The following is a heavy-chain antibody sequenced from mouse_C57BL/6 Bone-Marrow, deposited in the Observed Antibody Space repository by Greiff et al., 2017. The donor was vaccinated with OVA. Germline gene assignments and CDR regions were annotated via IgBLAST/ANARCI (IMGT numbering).Heavy chain of an antibody. CDR3: TRLLDAMDY. J-gene: IGHJ4*01. D-gene: IGHD2-1*01. V-gene: IGHV5-9-1*02. Sequence: EVKVVDSGEGLVKPGGSLKLSCAASGFTFSSYAMSWVRQTPEKRLEWVAYISSGGDYIYYADTVKGRFTISRDNARNTLYLQMSSLKSEDTAMYYCTRLLDAMDYWGQGTSVTVSS. CDR1: GFTFSSYA. CDR2: ISSGGDYI.